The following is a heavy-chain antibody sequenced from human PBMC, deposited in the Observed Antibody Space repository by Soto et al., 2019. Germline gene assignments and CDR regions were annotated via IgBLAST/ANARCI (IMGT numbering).Heavy chain of an antibody. CDR2: ISAHNGNT. CDR3: ARGCYGDY. Sequence: QVHLVQSGAEVKKPGASVKVSCKASGYTFTSYGITWVRQAPGQGLGWMGWISAHNGNTDYAQKLQGRVIVTRDTSTSTAYMDLRTLISDDPAVYYCARGCYGDYWGQGALVTVSS. D-gene: IGHD2-15*01. CDR1: GYTFTSYG. V-gene: IGHV1-18*01. J-gene: IGHJ4*02.